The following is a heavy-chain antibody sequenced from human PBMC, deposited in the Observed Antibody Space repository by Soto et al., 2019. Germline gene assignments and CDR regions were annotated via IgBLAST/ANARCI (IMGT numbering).Heavy chain of an antibody. CDR3: ARDGDGRMTTNPDYYNGMDV. J-gene: IGHJ6*02. Sequence: SETLSLTCTVSGGSISSGDYYWSWIRQPPGKGLEWIGYIYYSGSTYYNPSLKSRVTISVDTSNYQVSLKLSSVTAADTAVYYCARDGDGRMTTNPDYYNGMDVWGPGTTVTVSS. V-gene: IGHV4-30-4*02. CDR1: GGSISSGDYY. D-gene: IGHD4-4*01. CDR2: IYYSGST.